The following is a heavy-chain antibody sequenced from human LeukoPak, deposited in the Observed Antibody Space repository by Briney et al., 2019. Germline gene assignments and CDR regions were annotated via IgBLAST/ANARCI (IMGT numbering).Heavy chain of an antibody. D-gene: IGHD6-13*01. CDR3: AGPEPRGSSWYPY. Sequence: SETLSLTCAVYSEPFIGYYWSWIRQPPGKGLEWIGEINHSGSTHYNPSLKSRLTISVDKSKNQFSLKLSSVTAADTAVYYCAGPEPRGSSWYPYWGQGTLVTVSS. CDR2: INHSGST. CDR1: SEPFIGYY. J-gene: IGHJ4*02. V-gene: IGHV4-34*01.